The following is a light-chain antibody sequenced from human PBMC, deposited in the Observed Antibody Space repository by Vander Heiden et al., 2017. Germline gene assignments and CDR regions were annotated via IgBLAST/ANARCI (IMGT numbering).Light chain of an antibody. J-gene: IGKJ2*01. V-gene: IGKV4-1*01. Sequence: DFVMTQSPDSLAVSLGERAPINCRSSQSVFYEPTDKNYLAWYQQKPGQPPKLLIYWASTRESGVPERFSASGSGTDFTLTITSLQAEDVAVYYCQQYYDFPYTFGQGTKLEIK. CDR2: WAS. CDR3: QQYYDFPYT. CDR1: QSVFYEPTDKNY.